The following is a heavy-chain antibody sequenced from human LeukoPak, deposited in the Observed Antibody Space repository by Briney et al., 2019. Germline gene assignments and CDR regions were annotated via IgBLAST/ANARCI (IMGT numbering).Heavy chain of an antibody. D-gene: IGHD5-12*01. CDR3: ARVRIPTITPYYYYYYYMDV. J-gene: IGHJ6*03. CDR2: IYYSGST. CDR1: GGSISSYY. V-gene: IGHV4-59*01. Sequence: SETLSLTCTVSGGSISSYYWSWIRQPPGKGLEWIGYIYYSGSTNYNPSLKSRVTISVDTSKNQFSLKLSSVTAADTAVYYCARVRIPTITPYYYYYYYMDVWGKGTTVTISS.